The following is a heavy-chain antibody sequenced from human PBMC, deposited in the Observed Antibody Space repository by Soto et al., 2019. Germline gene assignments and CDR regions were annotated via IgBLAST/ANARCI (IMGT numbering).Heavy chain of an antibody. D-gene: IGHD2-21*02. Sequence: GSSLRLFCAASGFNFSRYSMNWVRQAPGKGMEWVSSILSSSSCIYYADSVKGRCTISRDNAKNSLYLQMNSLRAEDTAVYYCARAGGEDYCGGDCYSESYYGVDVWGQGTTVTVSS. J-gene: IGHJ6*02. CDR3: ARAGGEDYCGGDCYSESYYGVDV. CDR1: GFNFSRYS. V-gene: IGHV3-21*01. CDR2: ILSSSSCI.